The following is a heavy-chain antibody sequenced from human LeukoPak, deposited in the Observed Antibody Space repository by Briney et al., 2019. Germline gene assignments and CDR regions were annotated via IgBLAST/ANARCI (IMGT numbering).Heavy chain of an antibody. V-gene: IGHV3-23*01. CDR1: GFTFSRDG. CDR3: AKDGGQGADY. D-gene: IGHD3-16*01. CDR2: ISGSDGST. J-gene: IGHJ4*02. Sequence: PGGSLRLSCAASGFTFSRDGMSWVRQAPGKGLEWVSGISGSDGSTYYADSVKGRFTISRDNSKNTLYLQMNSLRAEDMAVYYCAKDGGQGADYWGQGTLVSVSS.